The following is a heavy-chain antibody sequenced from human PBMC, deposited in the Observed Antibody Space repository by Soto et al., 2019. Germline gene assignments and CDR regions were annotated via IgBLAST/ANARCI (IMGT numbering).Heavy chain of an antibody. D-gene: IGHD3-9*01. CDR3: ARDLYFDWLPEDNWFDP. V-gene: IGHV3-21*01. CDR2: ISSSSSYI. Sequence: EVQLVESGGGLVKPGGSLRLSCAASGFTFSSYSMNCVRQAPGKGLEWVSSISSSSSYIYYADSVKGRFTISRDNAKNSLYLQMNSLRAEDTAVYYCARDLYFDWLPEDNWFDPWGQGTLVTVSS. J-gene: IGHJ5*02. CDR1: GFTFSSYS.